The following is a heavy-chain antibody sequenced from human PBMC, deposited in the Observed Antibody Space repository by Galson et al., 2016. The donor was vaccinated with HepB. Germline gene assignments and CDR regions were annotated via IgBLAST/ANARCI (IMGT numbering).Heavy chain of an antibody. CDR3: ARGRYYDLWSGYYTGIDY. J-gene: IGHJ4*02. D-gene: IGHD3-3*01. Sequence: SLRLSCAASGFTFSMYAMHCVRQAPGKGLEWVAVISYDGTNQSYADSVKGRFTISRDDSKNTLYLQMNSLRADDTAVYYCARGRYYDLWSGYYTGIDYWGQGTLVTVSS. CDR2: ISYDGTNQ. V-gene: IGHV3-30-3*01. CDR1: GFTFSMYA.